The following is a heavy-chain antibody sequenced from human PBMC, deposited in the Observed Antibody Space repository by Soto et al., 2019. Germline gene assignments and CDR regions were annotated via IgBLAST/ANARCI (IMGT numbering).Heavy chain of an antibody. CDR1: GFNFINYE. V-gene: IGHV3-48*03. CDR3: AREEMTTIRDDAFDL. Sequence: EVQLVESGGGLVQPGGSLRLSCAASGFNFINYEMNWVRQAPGKGLEWLAYITSSSSTIYYADSVKGRFTIYRDNAKNSLFLQMNNLRAEDTDVYYCAREEMTTIRDDAFDLWGQGTMVNVYS. D-gene: IGHD4-4*01. J-gene: IGHJ3*01. CDR2: ITSSSSTI.